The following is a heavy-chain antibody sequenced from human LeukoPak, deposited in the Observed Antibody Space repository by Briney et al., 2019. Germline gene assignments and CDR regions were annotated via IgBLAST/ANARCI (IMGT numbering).Heavy chain of an antibody. Sequence: SETLSLTCTVSGGSITSYHLSWIRQPPGKGLEWIGYIYYSGSTNYNPSLKSRVPISVDTSKNQFSLKLSSVTDADTAVYYCARAELLWSPGIYYWGQGTLVTVSS. CDR3: ARAELLWSPGIYY. CDR1: GGSITSYH. J-gene: IGHJ4*02. CDR2: IYYSGST. D-gene: IGHD3-10*01. V-gene: IGHV4-59*01.